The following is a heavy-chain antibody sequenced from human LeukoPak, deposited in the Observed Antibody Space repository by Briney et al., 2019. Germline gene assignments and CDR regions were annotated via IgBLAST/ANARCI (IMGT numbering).Heavy chain of an antibody. J-gene: IGHJ4*02. V-gene: IGHV1-18*01. CDR3: ARGSTARYYYDSSGYYRGAVDY. CDR1: GYTFTSYG. D-gene: IGHD3-22*01. Sequence: ASVKVSCKASGYTFTSYGISWVRQAPGQGLEGMGWISAYNGNTNYAQKLQGRVTMTTDTSTSIAYMELRSLRSDDTAVYYCARGSTARYYYDSSGYYRGAVDYWGQGTLVTISS. CDR2: ISAYNGNT.